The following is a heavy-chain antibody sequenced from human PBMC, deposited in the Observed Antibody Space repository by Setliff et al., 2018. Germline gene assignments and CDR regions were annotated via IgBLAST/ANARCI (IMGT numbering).Heavy chain of an antibody. CDR2: IYHDGGNK. CDR1: GFTFSSYG. J-gene: IGHJ4*02. Sequence: GGSLRLSCAASGFTFSSYGMHWVRQAPGKGLEWVAVIYHDGGNKYYADSVKGRFTISRDNAKKSLYLQMNSLRAEDTAVYYCAKDQGTGYCSGGSCYLFEHWGQGVQVTVSS. D-gene: IGHD2-15*01. V-gene: IGHV3-33*03. CDR3: AKDQGTGYCSGGSCYLFEH.